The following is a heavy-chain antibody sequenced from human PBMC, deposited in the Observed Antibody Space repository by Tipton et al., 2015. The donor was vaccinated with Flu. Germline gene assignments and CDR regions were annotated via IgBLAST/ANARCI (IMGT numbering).Heavy chain of an antibody. CDR2: IHHRGST. Sequence: TLSLTCTVSGDSLTNGRYWDWVRQPPGKGLEWIGNIHHRGSTYYSPSLKSRVTISMDTSKNQFSLTLISVTAADTAIYYCARDRPYGDFYETLDYWGQGMLVTISS. CDR1: GDSLTNGRY. V-gene: IGHV4-38-2*02. D-gene: IGHD4-17*01. J-gene: IGHJ4*02. CDR3: ARDRPYGDFYETLDY.